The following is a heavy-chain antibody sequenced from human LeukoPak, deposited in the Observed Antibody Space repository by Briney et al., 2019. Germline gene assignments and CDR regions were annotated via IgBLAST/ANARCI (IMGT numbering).Heavy chain of an antibody. J-gene: IGHJ4*02. D-gene: IGHD5-24*01. CDR3: AIMPDGYTFDY. Sequence: ASVKVSCKASGYTXTSYGISWVRQAPGQGLEWMGWISAYNGNTNYAQKLQGRVTMTTDTSTSTAYMELRSLRSDDTAVYYCAIMPDGYTFDYWGQGTLVTVSS. CDR2: ISAYNGNT. CDR1: GYTXTSYG. V-gene: IGHV1-18*01.